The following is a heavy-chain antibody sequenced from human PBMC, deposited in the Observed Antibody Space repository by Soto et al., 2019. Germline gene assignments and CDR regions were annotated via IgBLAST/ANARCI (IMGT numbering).Heavy chain of an antibody. CDR1: GYSFTNYG. CDR2: ISAYNGNT. Sequence: QDQLVQSGVEVKKPGASVKVSCKASGYSFTNYGITWVRQAPGQGFVWMGWISAYNGNTDYAQKFQGRVTMTTDASTSTDYLDLRSLKSDDTAVYYCARDRGVAPPVAGNTHYYYYMDVWGKGTTVTVSS. D-gene: IGHD6-19*01. J-gene: IGHJ6*03. CDR3: ARDRGVAPPVAGNTHYYYYMDV. V-gene: IGHV1-18*01.